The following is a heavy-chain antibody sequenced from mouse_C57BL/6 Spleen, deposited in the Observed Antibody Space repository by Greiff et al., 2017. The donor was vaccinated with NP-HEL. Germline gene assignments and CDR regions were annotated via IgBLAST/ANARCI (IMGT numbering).Heavy chain of an antibody. J-gene: IGHJ2*01. CDR2: IYPGDGDT. CDR3: ARSRYYGSSCDY. V-gene: IGHV1-82*01. D-gene: IGHD1-1*01. Sequence: QVQLQQPGPELVKPGASVKISCKASGYAFSSSWMNWVKQRPGKGLEWIGRIYPGDGDTNYNGKFKGKATLTADKSSSTAYMQLSSLTSEDSAVYFCARSRYYGSSCDYWGQGTTLTVSS. CDR1: GYAFSSSW.